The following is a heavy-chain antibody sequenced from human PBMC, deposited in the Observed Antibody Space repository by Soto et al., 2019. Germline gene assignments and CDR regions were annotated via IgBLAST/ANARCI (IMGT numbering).Heavy chain of an antibody. D-gene: IGHD1-26*01. Sequence: SLRLSCAASGFTFSTYWMSWVRQAPGKGLEWVANIKQDGSEKYSVDSVKGRFTISRDNAKSSLDLQMNSLRTEDTAVYFCARDTLGPFDYWGQGTLVTVSS. CDR2: IKQDGSEK. CDR3: ARDTLGPFDY. CDR1: GFTFSTYW. J-gene: IGHJ4*02. V-gene: IGHV3-7*01.